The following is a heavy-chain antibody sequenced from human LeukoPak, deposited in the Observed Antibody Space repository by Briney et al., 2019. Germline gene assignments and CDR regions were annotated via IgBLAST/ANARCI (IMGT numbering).Heavy chain of an antibody. Sequence: GASVKVSCKASGYTFTSYGISWVRQAPGQGLEWMGWISAYNGNTNYAQKLQGRVTMTTDTSTSTAYMELRSLRSDDTAVYYCARGGYDFWSGYYEAPRNYGMDVWGQGTTVTVSS. V-gene: IGHV1-18*01. CDR1: GYTFTSYG. D-gene: IGHD3-3*01. CDR3: ARGGYDFWSGYYEAPRNYGMDV. CDR2: ISAYNGNT. J-gene: IGHJ6*02.